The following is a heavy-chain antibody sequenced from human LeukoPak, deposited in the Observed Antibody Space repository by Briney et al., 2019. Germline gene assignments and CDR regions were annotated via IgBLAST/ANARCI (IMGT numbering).Heavy chain of an antibody. J-gene: IGHJ4*02. Sequence: RGSLRLSCAASGFKFSSFSMGWVRQAPGKVLEWLSYITSTSSATDYADSLQGRFTISRDNANNFLYLQINSLRADDTAVYYCARAIASYGDSAYWGQGTLVTVSS. V-gene: IGHV3-48*04. D-gene: IGHD5-18*01. CDR1: GFKFSSFS. CDR2: ITSTSSAT. CDR3: ARAIASYGDSAY.